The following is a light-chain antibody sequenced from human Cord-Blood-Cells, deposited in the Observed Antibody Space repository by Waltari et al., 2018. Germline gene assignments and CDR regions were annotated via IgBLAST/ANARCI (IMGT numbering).Light chain of an antibody. J-gene: IGKJ1*01. CDR3: QKYYSTPQ. CDR1: QSVLYSSNNKNY. V-gene: IGKV4-1*01. Sequence: DIVMTQSPDSLAVSLGERATINCKSSQSVLYSSNNKNYLAWYQQKPGQPPKLLISWASTREAGVPDRFSGSGSGTDFTLTISSLHAEDVAVYYCQKYYSTPQFGQGTKVEIK. CDR2: WAS.